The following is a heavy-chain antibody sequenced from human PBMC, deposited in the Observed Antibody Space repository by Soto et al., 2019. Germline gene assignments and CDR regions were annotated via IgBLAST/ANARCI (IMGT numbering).Heavy chain of an antibody. Sequence: QLQLQESGPGLVKPSETLSLTCTVSGGSISSSSYYWGWIRQPPGKGLEWIGSIYCSGSTYYNPSLKSRVTRSVDTSKNQFSLKLSSVIAADTAVYYCARLIAAAAVHWYFDLWGRGTLVTVSS. CDR1: GGSISSSSYY. V-gene: IGHV4-39*01. D-gene: IGHD6-13*01. J-gene: IGHJ2*01. CDR3: ARLIAAAAVHWYFDL. CDR2: IYCSGST.